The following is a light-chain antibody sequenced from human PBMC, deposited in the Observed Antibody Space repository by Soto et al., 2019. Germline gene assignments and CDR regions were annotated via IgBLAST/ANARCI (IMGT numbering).Light chain of an antibody. CDR1: SSDVGGYDY. CDR2: EVS. CDR3: SSFTSSHTWV. V-gene: IGLV2-14*01. J-gene: IGLJ3*02. Sequence: QSALTQPASVSGSPGQSIAISCTGTSSDVGGYDYVSWYQQHPGRAPKVLIYEVSNRPSGVSTRFSGSKSGNTASLTISGLQAEDEADYYCSSFTSSHTWVFGGGTKLTVL.